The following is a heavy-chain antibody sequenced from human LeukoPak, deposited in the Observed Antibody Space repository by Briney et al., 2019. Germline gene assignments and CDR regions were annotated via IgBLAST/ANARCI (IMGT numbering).Heavy chain of an antibody. J-gene: IGHJ4*02. Sequence: GGSLRLSCAASGLTFINFGMTWVRQAPGKWLEWVSAISSAVITFYADSVKGRFTISRDNAKNSLYLQMNSLRAEDTAVYYCARDTVLEWFGELPTNYYFDYWGQGTLVTVSS. CDR1: GLTFINFG. V-gene: IGHV3-69-1*01. CDR2: ISSAVIT. CDR3: ARDTVLEWFGELPTNYYFDY. D-gene: IGHD3-10*01.